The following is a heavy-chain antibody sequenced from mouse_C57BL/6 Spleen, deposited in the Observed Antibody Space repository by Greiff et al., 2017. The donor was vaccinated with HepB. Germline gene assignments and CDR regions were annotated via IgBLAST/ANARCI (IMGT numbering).Heavy chain of an antibody. D-gene: IGHD3-3*01. J-gene: IGHJ2*01. CDR1: GYTFTDYY. V-gene: IGHV1-26*01. CDR2: INPNNGGT. CDR3: ARRDLDY. Sequence: EVKLQQSGPELVKPGASVKISCKASGYTFTDYYMNWVKQSHGKSLEWIGDINPNNGGTSYNQKFKGKATLTVDKSSSTAYMDLRSLTSEYSAVYYCARRDLDYWGQGTTLTVSS.